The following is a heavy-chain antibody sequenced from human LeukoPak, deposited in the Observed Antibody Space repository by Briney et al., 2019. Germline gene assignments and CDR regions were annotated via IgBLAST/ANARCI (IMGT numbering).Heavy chain of an antibody. CDR3: TTDLVDTAMVSFDY. Sequence: GGSLRLSCAAAGFTFSNAWMSWVHQAPGKGLEWVGRIKSKTDGGTTDYAAPVKGRFTISRDDSKNTLYLQMDSLKTEDTAVYFCTTDLVDTAMVSFDYWGQGTLVTVSS. CDR2: IKSKTDGGTT. D-gene: IGHD5-18*01. J-gene: IGHJ4*02. V-gene: IGHV3-15*01. CDR1: GFTFSNAW.